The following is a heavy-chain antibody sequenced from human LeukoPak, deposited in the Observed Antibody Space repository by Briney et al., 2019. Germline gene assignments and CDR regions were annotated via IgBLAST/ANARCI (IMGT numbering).Heavy chain of an antibody. D-gene: IGHD3-10*01. CDR1: GYTFTGYY. CDR3: ARTLPVFYYGSGSLVY. J-gene: IGHJ4*02. Sequence: GASVKVSCKASGYTFTGYYMHWVRQAPGQGLEWMGWINPNSGGTNYAQKFQGRVTMTRDTSISTAYMELSRLRSDDTAVYYCARTLPVFYYGSGSLVYWGQGTLVTVSS. CDR2: INPNSGGT. V-gene: IGHV1-2*02.